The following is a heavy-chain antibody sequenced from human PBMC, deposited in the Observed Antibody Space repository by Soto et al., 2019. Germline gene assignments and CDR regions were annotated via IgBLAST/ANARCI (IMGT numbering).Heavy chain of an antibody. CDR2: ISGGGGTT. Sequence: GGSLRLSCSASGFTFSSYSMTWVRQAPGKGLEWVSAISGGGGTTFYADSVKGRFTISRDNSKNTLYLQMNSLRAEDTAVYYCAKARSGWHYDHWGQGAPVTVSS. CDR3: AKARSGWHYDH. D-gene: IGHD6-19*01. CDR1: GFTFSSYS. V-gene: IGHV3-23*01. J-gene: IGHJ5*02.